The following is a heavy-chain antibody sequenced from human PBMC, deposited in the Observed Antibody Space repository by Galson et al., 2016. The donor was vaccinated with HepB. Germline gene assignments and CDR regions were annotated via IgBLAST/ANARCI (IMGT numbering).Heavy chain of an antibody. V-gene: IGHV3-11*01. CDR3: ARGPFMITFGGVPFDY. J-gene: IGHJ4*02. CDR1: GFTFTTYW. Sequence: SLRLSCAASGFTFTTYWMSWVRQAPGKGPEWVSYISSSGTIIYYADSVKGRFTISRDNAKNSLYLQMNSLRAEDTAVYYCARGPFMITFGGVPFDYWGQGTLVTVSS. D-gene: IGHD3-16*01. CDR2: ISSSGTII.